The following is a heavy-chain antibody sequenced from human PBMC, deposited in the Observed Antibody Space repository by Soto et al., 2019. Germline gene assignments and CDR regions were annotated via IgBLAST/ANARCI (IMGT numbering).Heavy chain of an antibody. CDR3: ARDTHRYSXXXYTRSHYYYYYGMDV. CDR2: ISSSSSTI. J-gene: IGHJ6*02. V-gene: IGHV3-48*02. CDR1: GFTFSSYS. Sequence: EVQLVESGGGLVQPGGSLRLSCAASGFTFSSYSMNWVRQAPGKGLEWVSYISSSSSTIYYADSVKGRFTISRDNAKNSLYLQMNSLRDEDTAVYYCARDTHRYSXXXYTRSHYYYYYGMDVWGQGTTVTVSS. D-gene: IGHD6-13*01.